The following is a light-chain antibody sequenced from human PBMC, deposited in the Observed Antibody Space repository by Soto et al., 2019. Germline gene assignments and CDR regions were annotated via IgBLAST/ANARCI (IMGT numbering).Light chain of an antibody. J-gene: IGLJ2*01. V-gene: IGLV2-11*01. CDR3: CSYAGSDIGV. Sequence: SALTQPHSVTGSPGQSVTISCTGTSSDVGCYNYVSWYQQHPGKVPKLMIYDVSQRPSGVPDRFSGSKSGNTASLTISGLQAEDEADYYCCSYAGSDIGVLGGGTKLTVL. CDR2: DVS. CDR1: SSDVGCYNY.